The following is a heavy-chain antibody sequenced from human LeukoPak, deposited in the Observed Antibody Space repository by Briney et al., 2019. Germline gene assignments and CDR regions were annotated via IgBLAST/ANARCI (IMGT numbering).Heavy chain of an antibody. CDR2: ISAYNGNT. J-gene: IGHJ4*02. V-gene: IGHV1-18*01. Sequence: ASVKVSCKASGYTSTSYGISWVRQAPGQGLEWMGWISAYNGNTNYAQKLQGRVTMTTDTSTSTAYMELRSLRSDDTAVYYCARDRLGIVGARAFDYWGQGTLVTVSS. CDR1: GYTSTSYG. CDR3: ARDRLGIVGARAFDY. D-gene: IGHD1-26*01.